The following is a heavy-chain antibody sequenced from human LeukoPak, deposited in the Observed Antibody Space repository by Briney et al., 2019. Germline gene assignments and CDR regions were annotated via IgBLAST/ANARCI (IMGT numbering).Heavy chain of an antibody. J-gene: IGHJ4*02. Sequence: GGSLRLSCAASGFTFSSYWMHWVRQAPGKGLVWVSRINSDGSSTSYADSVKGRFTISRDNAKNTPYLQMNSLRAEDTAVYYCARDDAMGGFDYWGQGTLVTVSS. CDR1: GFTFSSYW. CDR3: ARDDAMGGFDY. CDR2: INSDGSST. V-gene: IGHV3-74*01. D-gene: IGHD5-18*01.